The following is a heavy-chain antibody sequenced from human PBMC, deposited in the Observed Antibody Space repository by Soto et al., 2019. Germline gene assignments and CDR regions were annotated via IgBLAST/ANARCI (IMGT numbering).Heavy chain of an antibody. D-gene: IGHD2-15*01. Sequence: PSETLSLTCTVSGGSVSSGSYYWSWIRQPPGKGLEWIGYIYYSGSTNYSPSLKSRVTISVDTSKNQFSLKLSSVAAADTAVYYCVGESATFDYWGQGTLVTVSS. CDR3: VGESATFDY. CDR2: IYYSGST. J-gene: IGHJ4*02. V-gene: IGHV4-61*01. CDR1: GGSVSSGSYY.